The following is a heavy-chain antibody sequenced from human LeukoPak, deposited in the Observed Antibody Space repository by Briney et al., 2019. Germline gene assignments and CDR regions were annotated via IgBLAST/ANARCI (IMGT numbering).Heavy chain of an antibody. J-gene: IGHJ4*02. V-gene: IGHV3-23*01. D-gene: IGHD6-6*01. Sequence: GGSLRFSCAASGFTFSSYAMSWVRQAPGKGLEGVSAISGSGGSTYYADSVKGRFTISRDNSKNPLYLQMNGLRAEDTAVYYCAKSRSRGPKQLARFDYWGQGTLVTVSS. CDR3: AKSRSRGPKQLARFDY. CDR1: GFTFSSYA. CDR2: ISGSGGST.